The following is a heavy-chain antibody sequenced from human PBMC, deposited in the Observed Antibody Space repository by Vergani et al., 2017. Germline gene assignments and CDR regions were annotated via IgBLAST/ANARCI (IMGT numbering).Heavy chain of an antibody. J-gene: IGHJ4*01. V-gene: IGHV3-23*01. CDR3: AKGSRGMIVVDVFDY. D-gene: IGHD3-22*01. CDR2: ISGSGGST. CDR1: GFTFSSYA. Sequence: EVQLLESGGGLGKPGGSLRLSCAASGFTFSSYAMSWVRQAPGKGLEWVSAISGSGGSTYYADSVKGRFTISRDNSKNTLYLQMNSLRAEDTPVYYCAKGSRGMIVVDVFDYWGQGTLVT.